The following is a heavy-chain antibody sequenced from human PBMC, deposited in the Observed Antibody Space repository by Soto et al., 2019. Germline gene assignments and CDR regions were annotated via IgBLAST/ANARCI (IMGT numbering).Heavy chain of an antibody. CDR3: ARGSHIRYFDWLPDY. CDR1: GFTFSSYG. J-gene: IGHJ4*02. Sequence: GGSLRLSCAASGFTFSSYGMHWVRQAPGKGLEWVAVIWYDGSNKYYADSVKGRFTISRDNSKNTLYLQMNSLRAEDTAVYYCARGSHIRYFDWLPDYWGQGTLVTVSS. D-gene: IGHD3-9*01. CDR2: IWYDGSNK. V-gene: IGHV3-33*01.